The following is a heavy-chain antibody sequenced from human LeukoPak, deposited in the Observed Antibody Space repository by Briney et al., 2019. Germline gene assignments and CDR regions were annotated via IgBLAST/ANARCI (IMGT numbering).Heavy chain of an antibody. D-gene: IGHD6-19*01. J-gene: IGHJ4*02. Sequence: GGSLRLSCAASGFTFSNNAMSWVRQAPGKGLEWVSAISGSGGSTYYADSVKGRFTISRDNSKNTLYLQMNSLRAEDTAVYYCASSSGWYGQGTDYWGQGTLVTVSS. CDR1: GFTFSNNA. CDR2: ISGSGGST. CDR3: ASSSGWYGQGTDY. V-gene: IGHV3-23*01.